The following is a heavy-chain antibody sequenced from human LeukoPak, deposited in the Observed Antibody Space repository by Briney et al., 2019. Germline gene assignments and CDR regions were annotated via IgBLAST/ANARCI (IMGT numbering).Heavy chain of an antibody. CDR1: AFTFSVYS. Sequence: PGGSLRLSCAASAFTFSVYSMNWVRQAPGKGLEWISYIDTSSSTMYYADSVMGRFTISRDNAKESLYLQMNSLRDEDTAVYYCAREDDSWGPNNLDLWGQGTMVTVSS. V-gene: IGHV3-48*02. CDR3: AREDDSWGPNNLDL. CDR2: IDTSSSTM. J-gene: IGHJ3*01. D-gene: IGHD7-27*01.